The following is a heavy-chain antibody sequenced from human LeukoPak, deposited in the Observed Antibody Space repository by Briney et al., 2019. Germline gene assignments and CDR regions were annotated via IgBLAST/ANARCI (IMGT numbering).Heavy chain of an antibody. D-gene: IGHD2-2*01. V-gene: IGHV1-8*01. CDR2: MNPNSGNT. J-gene: IGHJ6*02. CDR3: ARVGAVPAAKWGLGLDLGCRGNNYVIDV. Sequence: ASVKVSCKASGYTFTSYDINWVLQATGQGLEWMGWMNPNSGNTGYAQKFQGRVTMTRNTSISTAYMELSSLRSEDTAVYYCARVGAVPAAKWGLGLDLGCRGNNYVIDVWGQGTTVTVSS. CDR1: GYTFTSYD.